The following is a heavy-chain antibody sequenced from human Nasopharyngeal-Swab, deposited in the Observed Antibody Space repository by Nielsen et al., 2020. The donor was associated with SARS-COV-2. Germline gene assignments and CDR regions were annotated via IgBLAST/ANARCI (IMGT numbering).Heavy chain of an antibody. Sequence: GESLKISCAASGFTYSGYVMSWVRQVPGKGLEWVSAISGSGGSTYYADSVEGRFTISRDNSNNTLYLQMNSLRGEDTALYYCAKNYGSGGYRSSNYYYDGMDVWGQGTTVTVSS. V-gene: IGHV3-23*01. D-gene: IGHD3-10*01. CDR1: GFTYSGYV. CDR3: AKNYGSGGYRSSNYYYDGMDV. J-gene: IGHJ6*02. CDR2: ISGSGGST.